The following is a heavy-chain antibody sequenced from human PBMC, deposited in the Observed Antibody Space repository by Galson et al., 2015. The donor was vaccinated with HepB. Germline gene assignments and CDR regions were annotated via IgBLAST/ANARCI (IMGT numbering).Heavy chain of an antibody. CDR2: IYYSGST. D-gene: IGHD3-10*01. CDR3: ARAMRWFGEEGDAFDI. V-gene: IGHV4-59*01. Sequence: SETLSLTCTVSGGSISSYYWSWIRQPPGKGLEWIGYIYYSGSTNYNPSLKSRVTISVDTSKNQFSLKLSSVTAADTAVYYCARAMRWFGEEGDAFDIWGQGTMVTVSS. CDR1: GGSISSYY. J-gene: IGHJ3*02.